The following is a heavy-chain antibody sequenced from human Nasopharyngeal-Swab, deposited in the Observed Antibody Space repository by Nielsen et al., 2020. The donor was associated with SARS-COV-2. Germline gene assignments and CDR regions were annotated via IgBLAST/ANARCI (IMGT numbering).Heavy chain of an antibody. J-gene: IGHJ5*02. V-gene: IGHV4-34*01. CDR2: INPSGST. CDR3: ARDRFSSGKGP. D-gene: IGHD3-22*01. Sequence: WIRQPPGKGLEWIGEINPSGSTNYNPSLKSRVTISVDTSKNQFSLKLSSVTAADTAVYYCARDRFSSGKGPWGQGTLVTVSS.